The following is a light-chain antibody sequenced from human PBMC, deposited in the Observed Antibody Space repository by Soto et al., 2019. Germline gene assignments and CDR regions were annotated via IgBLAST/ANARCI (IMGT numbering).Light chain of an antibody. CDR1: QSISSW. CDR3: QQYNNYFWA. V-gene: IGKV1-5*01. CDR2: DAS. Sequence: DIPMTQSPSTLSASVGDRVTISCRASQSISSWLAWYQQKPGKAPKLLIYDASSLESGVPSRFSGSGSGTEFTLTISSLQPDDLATYYCQQYNNYFWAFGQGTRWIS. J-gene: IGKJ1*01.